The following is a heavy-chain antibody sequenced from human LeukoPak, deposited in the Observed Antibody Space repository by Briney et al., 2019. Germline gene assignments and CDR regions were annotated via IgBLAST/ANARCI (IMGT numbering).Heavy chain of an antibody. CDR1: GFTVSSNY. CDR2: IYSGGST. D-gene: IGHD4-11*01. CDR3: ANSDSNYRLRY. J-gene: IGHJ4*02. Sequence: GGSLRLTCAASGFTVSSNYMSWVRQAPGKGLEWVSVIYSGGSTYYADSVKDRFTISRDNSKNTLYLQMNSLRAEDTAVYYCANSDSNYRLRYWGQGTLVTVSS. V-gene: IGHV3-53*05.